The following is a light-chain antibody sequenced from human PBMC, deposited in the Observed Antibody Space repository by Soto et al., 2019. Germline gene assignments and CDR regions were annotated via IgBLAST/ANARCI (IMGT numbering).Light chain of an antibody. CDR2: WAS. V-gene: IGKV4-1*01. CDR3: QQYYYTPYS. J-gene: IGKJ2*03. Sequence: DIVMTQSPDSLPVSLGKRATISCKSSQSLLYSSNNKNYLAWYQQKPGQPPKLLIFWASTRESGVPDRFSGSGSGTDFTLTIIRLHAEDVAVHYCQQYYYTPYSFGQGTKLEIK. CDR1: QSLLYSSNNKNY.